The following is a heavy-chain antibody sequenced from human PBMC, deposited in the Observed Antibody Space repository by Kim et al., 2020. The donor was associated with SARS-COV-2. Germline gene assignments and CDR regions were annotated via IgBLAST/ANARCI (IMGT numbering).Heavy chain of an antibody. V-gene: IGHV4-34*01. CDR1: GGSFSGYY. CDR3: ARGPVITFGGVIAPKPFD. CDR2: INHSGST. Sequence: SETLSLTCAVYGGSFSGYYWSWIRQPPGKGLEWIGEINHSGSTKYNPSLKSRVTISVDTSKNQFSLKLRYVTAADKTVYYCARGPVITFGGVIAPKPFD. J-gene: IGHJ4*01. D-gene: IGHD3-16*02.